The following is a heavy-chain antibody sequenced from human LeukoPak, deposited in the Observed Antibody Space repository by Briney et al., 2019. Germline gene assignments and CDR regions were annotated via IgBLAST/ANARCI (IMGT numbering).Heavy chain of an antibody. D-gene: IGHD1-7*01. V-gene: IGHV1-18*04. CDR3: ARDPNGRTNYYYYGMDV. CDR1: GYTFTSYG. Sequence: GASVKVSCKASGYTFTSYGISWVRQAPGQGLEWMGWTSAYNGNTNYAQKLQGRVTMTTDTSTSTAYMELRSLRSDDTAVYYCARDPNGRTNYYYYGMDVWGKGTTVTVSS. J-gene: IGHJ6*04. CDR2: TSAYNGNT.